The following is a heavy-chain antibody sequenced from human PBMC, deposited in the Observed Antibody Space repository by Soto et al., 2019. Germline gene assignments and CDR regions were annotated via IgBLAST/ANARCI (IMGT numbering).Heavy chain of an antibody. D-gene: IGHD3-9*01. CDR2: INPNSGGT. V-gene: IGHV1-2*04. Sequence: ASVKVSCKASGYTFTGYYMHWVRQAPGQGLEWMGWINPNSGGTNYAQKFQGWVTMTRDTSISTAYMELSRLRSDDTAVYYCARVVGDILTGYYIDYWGQGTLVTVSS. J-gene: IGHJ4*02. CDR1: GYTFTGYY. CDR3: ARVVGDILTGYYIDY.